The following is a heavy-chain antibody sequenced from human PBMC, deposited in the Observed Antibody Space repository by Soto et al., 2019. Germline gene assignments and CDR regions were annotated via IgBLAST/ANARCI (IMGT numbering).Heavy chain of an antibody. CDR3: ARAMDIAMTSKGDWFDP. CDR2: IWYDGTNK. J-gene: IGHJ5*02. CDR1: GFTFSSYY. D-gene: IGHD2-2*03. Sequence: QVQLVESGGGVVQPGTSLRLSCAASGFTFSSYYMHWVRQAPGKGLEWVAVIWYDGTNKNYADSVKGRFTISRDNSKNTLYLQVNDLRTEDTAVYYCARAMDIAMTSKGDWFDPWGQGTLVTVSS. V-gene: IGHV3-33*01.